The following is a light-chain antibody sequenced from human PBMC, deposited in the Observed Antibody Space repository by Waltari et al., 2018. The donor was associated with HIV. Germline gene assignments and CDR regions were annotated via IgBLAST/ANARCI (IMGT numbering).Light chain of an antibody. V-gene: IGKV1-39*01. Sequence: DIQMTQSPSSLSASVGDRVTITCRASQSISSYLNWYQQKPGKAPKLLIYAASSLQSGVPSRFRGSGSGTDFTLTISSLQPEDFATYYCQQSYSTLFTFGPGTTVDI. CDR1: QSISSY. J-gene: IGKJ3*01. CDR2: AAS. CDR3: QQSYSTLFT.